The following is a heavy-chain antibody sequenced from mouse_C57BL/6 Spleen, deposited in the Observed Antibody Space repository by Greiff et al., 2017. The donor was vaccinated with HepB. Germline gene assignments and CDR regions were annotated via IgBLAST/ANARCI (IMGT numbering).Heavy chain of an antibody. CDR3: ASAAY. J-gene: IGHJ3*01. CDR1: GYSITSGYY. Sequence: VQLQQSGPGLVKPSQSLSLTCSVTGYSITSGYYWNWIRQFPGNKLEWMGYISYDGSNNYNPSLKNRISITRDTSKNQFFLKLNSVTTEDTATYYCASAAYWGQGTLVTVSA. CDR2: ISYDGSN. D-gene: IGHD6-1*01. V-gene: IGHV3-6*01.